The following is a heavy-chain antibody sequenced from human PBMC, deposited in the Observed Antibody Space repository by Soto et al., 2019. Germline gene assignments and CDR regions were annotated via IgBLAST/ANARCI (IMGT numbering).Heavy chain of an antibody. V-gene: IGHV4-39*01. CDR3: ARQYCSSTRCYNYFDY. Sequence: PSETLSLTCTVSGGSISSSSYYWGWIRQPPGKGLEWIGSIYYSGSTYYNPSLKSRVTISVDTSKNQFSLKLSSVTAADTAVYYCARQYCSSTRCYNYFDYWGQGTLVTVSS. CDR2: IYYSGST. CDR1: GGSISSSSYY. D-gene: IGHD2-2*02. J-gene: IGHJ4*02.